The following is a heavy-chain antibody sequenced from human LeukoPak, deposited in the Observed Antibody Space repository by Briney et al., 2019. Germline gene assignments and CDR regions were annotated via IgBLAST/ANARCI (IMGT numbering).Heavy chain of an antibody. CDR1: GFTFSSYG. Sequence: GGSLRLSCAASGFTFSSYGMHWVRQAPGKGLEWVAVIWYDGSNKYYADSVKGRFTISRDNSKNTLYLQMNSLRAEDTAVYYCARAQYSSGWADYWGQGTLVTVSS. D-gene: IGHD6-19*01. CDR2: IWYDGSNK. CDR3: ARAQYSSGWADY. V-gene: IGHV3-33*01. J-gene: IGHJ4*02.